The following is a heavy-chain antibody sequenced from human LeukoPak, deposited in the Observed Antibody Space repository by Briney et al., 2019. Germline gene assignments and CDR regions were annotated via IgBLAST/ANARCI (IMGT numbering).Heavy chain of an antibody. CDR2: MNPNSGNT. V-gene: IGHV1-8*03. J-gene: IGHJ3*02. CDR1: GYTFTSYD. D-gene: IGHD2-2*02. CDR3: ARGYCSSTSCYSAFDI. Sequence: ASVKVSCKASGYTFTSYDINWVRQATGQGLEWMGWMNPNSGNTGYAQKFQGRVIITRNTSISTAYMELSSLRSEDTAVYYFARGYCSSTSCYSAFDIWGQGTMVTVSS.